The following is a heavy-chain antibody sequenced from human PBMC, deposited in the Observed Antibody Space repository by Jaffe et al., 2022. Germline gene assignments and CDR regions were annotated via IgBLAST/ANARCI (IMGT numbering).Heavy chain of an antibody. CDR3: ARRMGYGSGSYFNSYYYYYMDV. V-gene: IGHV1-69*01. Sequence: QVQLVQSGAEVKKPGSSVKVSCKASGGTFSSYAISWVRQAPGQGLEWMGGIIPIFGTANYAQKFQGRVTITADESTSTAYMELSSLRSEDTAVYYCARRMGYGSGSYFNSYYYYYMDVWGKGTTVTVSS. CDR2: IIPIFGTA. D-gene: IGHD3-10*01. CDR1: GGTFSSYA. J-gene: IGHJ6*03.